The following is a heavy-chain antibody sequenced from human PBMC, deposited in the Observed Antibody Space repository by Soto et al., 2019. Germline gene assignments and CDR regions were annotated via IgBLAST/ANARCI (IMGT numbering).Heavy chain of an antibody. CDR1: GYTLTELS. CDR2: FDPEDGET. D-gene: IGHD3-9*01. Sequence: GASVKVSCKVSGYTLTELSMHWVRQAPGKGLEWMGGFDPEDGETICAQKFQGRVTMTEDTSTDTAYMELSSLRSEDTAVYYCATKSDYDILTGFDYWGQGTLVTVS. CDR3: ATKSDYDILTGFDY. J-gene: IGHJ4*02. V-gene: IGHV1-24*01.